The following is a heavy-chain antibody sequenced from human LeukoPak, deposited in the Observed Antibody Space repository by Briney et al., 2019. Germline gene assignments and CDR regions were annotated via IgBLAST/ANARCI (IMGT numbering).Heavy chain of an antibody. Sequence: GGSLRLSCAASGFTFSSYSMNWVRQAPGKGLEWVSSISSSSSYTYYADSVKGRFTISRDNSKNTLYLQMNSLRAEDTAVYYCARDSGTPNDAFDIWGQGTMVTVSS. V-gene: IGHV3-21*01. D-gene: IGHD1-1*01. J-gene: IGHJ3*02. CDR3: ARDSGTPNDAFDI. CDR2: ISSSSSYT. CDR1: GFTFSSYS.